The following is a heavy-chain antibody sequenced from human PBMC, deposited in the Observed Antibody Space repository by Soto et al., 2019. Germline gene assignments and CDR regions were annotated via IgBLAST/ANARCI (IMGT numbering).Heavy chain of an antibody. V-gene: IGHV1-2*02. D-gene: IGHD3-16*02. CDR3: ARDRHDYVWGSYRTGGRDV. CDR2: INPNSGGT. J-gene: IGHJ6*02. CDR1: GYTFTGYY. Sequence: QVQLVQSVAEVKKPGASVKVSCKASGYTFTGYYMHWVRHAPGQWLEWIGWINPNSGGTNYAQKFDGGVTMTRDTSISTAYMELSRLKSDDTAVYYRARDRHDYVWGSYRTGGRDVWGQGTTVTVS.